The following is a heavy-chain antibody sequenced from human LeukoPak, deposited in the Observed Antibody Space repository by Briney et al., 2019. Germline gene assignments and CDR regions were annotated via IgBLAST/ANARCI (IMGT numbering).Heavy chain of an antibody. CDR3: AREGDWELPTYYFDY. Sequence: GGSLRLSCAASGFTFSDYYMSWIRQAPGKGLEWVSYISSSGSTIYYADSVKGRFTISRDNAKNSLYLQMNSLRAEDTAVYYCAREGDWELPTYYFDYWGQGTLVTVSS. D-gene: IGHD1-26*01. V-gene: IGHV3-11*04. CDR1: GFTFSDYY. CDR2: ISSSGSTI. J-gene: IGHJ4*02.